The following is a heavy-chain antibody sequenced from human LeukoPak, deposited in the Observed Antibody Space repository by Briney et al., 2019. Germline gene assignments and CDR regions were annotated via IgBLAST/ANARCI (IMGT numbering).Heavy chain of an antibody. CDR1: GYTFTSYG. Sequence: ATVTVSCTASGYTFTSYGISWVRQAPGQGLEWMGWISAYNGNTNYAQKLQGRVTMTTDTSTSTAYMELRSLRSDDTAVYYCAREQLAAAGYYYYGMDVWGQGTTVTVPS. J-gene: IGHJ6*02. V-gene: IGHV1-18*01. D-gene: IGHD6-13*01. CDR2: ISAYNGNT. CDR3: AREQLAAAGYYYYGMDV.